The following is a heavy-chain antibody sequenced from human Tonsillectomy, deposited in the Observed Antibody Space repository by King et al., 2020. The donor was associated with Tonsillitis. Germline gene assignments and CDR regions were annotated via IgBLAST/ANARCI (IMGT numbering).Heavy chain of an antibody. V-gene: IGHV3-13*01. D-gene: IGHD3-10*01. CDR2: MGTAGDT. J-gene: IGHJ4*02. CDR1: GFTFSSYD. Sequence: VQLVESGGGLVQPGGSLRLSCAASGFTFSSYDMHWVRQATGKGLEWVSAMGTAGDTYYPGSVKVRFTISRVNAKNSLYLQMNSLRAGDTAVYYCARAALVRGVILFDYWGQGTLVTVSS. CDR3: ARAALVRGVILFDY.